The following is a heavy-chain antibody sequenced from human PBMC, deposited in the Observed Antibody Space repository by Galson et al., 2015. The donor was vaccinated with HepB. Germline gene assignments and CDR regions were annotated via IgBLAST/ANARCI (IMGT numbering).Heavy chain of an antibody. CDR2: ISGSGDNT. J-gene: IGHJ3*02. CDR3: AKDSLRDYYGSGTLWAFDI. V-gene: IGHV3-23*01. D-gene: IGHD3-10*01. Sequence: SLRLSCAASGLTFSSYAMTWVRQAPGKGLEWVSTISGSGDNTHHADSVKGRVTISRDNSKNTLYLQMNSLRAEDTAVYYCAKDSLRDYYGSGTLWAFDIWGQGTLVTVSS. CDR1: GLTFSSYA.